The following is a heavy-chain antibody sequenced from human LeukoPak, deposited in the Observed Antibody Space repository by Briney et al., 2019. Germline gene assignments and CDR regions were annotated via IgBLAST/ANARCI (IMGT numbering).Heavy chain of an antibody. D-gene: IGHD3-9*01. J-gene: IGHJ6*03. CDR3: ARGLLHYDILTGYYPREDYYYYMDV. CDR1: GYTFTGYY. Sequence: GASVKVSCKASGYTFTGYYMHWVRQAPGQGLEWMGWINPNSGGTNYAQKFQGRVTITRNTSISTAYMELSSLRSEDTAVYYCARGLLHYDILTGYYPREDYYYYMDVWGKGTTVTVSS. CDR2: INPNSGGT. V-gene: IGHV1-2*02.